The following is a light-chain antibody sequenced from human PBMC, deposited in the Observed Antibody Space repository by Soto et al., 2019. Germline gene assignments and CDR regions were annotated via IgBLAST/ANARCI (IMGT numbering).Light chain of an antibody. CDR3: CSYGGSTTFDV. CDR1: SIDVGSYDL. J-gene: IGLJ1*01. V-gene: IGLV2-23*02. Sequence: QSVLTQPASVSGSLGQSITISCTGTSIDVGSYDLVSWYQQHPGTVPKFLIYEVKKRPSGVSDRFSGSKSGNTATLTISGLLAEDEADYYCCSYGGSTTFDVFGSGTKLTVL. CDR2: EVK.